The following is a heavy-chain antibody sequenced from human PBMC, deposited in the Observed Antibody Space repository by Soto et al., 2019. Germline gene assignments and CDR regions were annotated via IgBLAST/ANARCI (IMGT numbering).Heavy chain of an antibody. CDR3: ARAAASLDP. Sequence: QVQLVQSGAEVKKPGASVKVSCKASGYSFTSYDINWVRQATGQGLEWMGWMNTKSGDTGHAQKFQGRVTLTMDASIITAYMELNSLRSGDTAVFSCARAAASLDPWGQGTLVTVSS. V-gene: IGHV1-8*01. J-gene: IGHJ5*02. D-gene: IGHD6-25*01. CDR1: GYSFTSYD. CDR2: MNTKSGDT.